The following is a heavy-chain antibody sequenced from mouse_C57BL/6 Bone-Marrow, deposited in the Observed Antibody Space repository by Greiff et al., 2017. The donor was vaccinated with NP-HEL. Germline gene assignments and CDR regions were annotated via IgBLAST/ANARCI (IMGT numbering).Heavy chain of an antibody. J-gene: IGHJ1*03. Sequence: EVQLQESGPGMVKPSQSLSLTCTVTGYSITSGYDWHWIRHFPGNKLEWMGYISYSGSTNYNPSLKSRISITHDTSKNHFFLKLNSVTTEDTATYYCARAGSSYLWYFDVWGTGTTVTVSS. D-gene: IGHD1-1*01. CDR3: ARAGSSYLWYFDV. V-gene: IGHV3-1*01. CDR1: GYSITSGYD. CDR2: ISYSGST.